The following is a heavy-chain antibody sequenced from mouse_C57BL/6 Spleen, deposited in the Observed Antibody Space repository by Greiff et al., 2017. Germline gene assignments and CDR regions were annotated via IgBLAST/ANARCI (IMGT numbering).Heavy chain of an antibody. V-gene: IGHV1-50*01. J-gene: IGHJ3*01. CDR3: AIYYYGSSYSRFAY. D-gene: IGHD1-1*01. Sequence: QVQLQQPGAELVKPGASVQLSCKASGYTFTSYWMQWVKQRPGQGLEWIGEIHPSDSYTNYNQKFKGKATLTVDTSSSTAYMQLSSLTSEDSAVYYCAIYYYGSSYSRFAYWGQGTLVTVSA. CDR2: IHPSDSYT. CDR1: GYTFTSYW.